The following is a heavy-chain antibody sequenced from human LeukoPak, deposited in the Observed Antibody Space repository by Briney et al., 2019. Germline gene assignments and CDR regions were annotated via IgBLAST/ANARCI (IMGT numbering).Heavy chain of an antibody. V-gene: IGHV1-69*13. CDR2: IIPIFGTA. CDR3: ATYTVTTSFDY. CDR1: GGTFSGYA. Sequence: SVKVSCKASGGTFSGYAISWVRQAPGQGLEWMGGIIPIFGTANYAQKFQGRVTITADESTSTAYMELSSLRSEDTAVYYCATYTVTTSFDYWGQGTLVTVSS. D-gene: IGHD4-17*01. J-gene: IGHJ4*02.